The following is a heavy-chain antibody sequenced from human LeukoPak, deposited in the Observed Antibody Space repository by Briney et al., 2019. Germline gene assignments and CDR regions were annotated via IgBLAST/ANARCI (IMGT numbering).Heavy chain of an antibody. V-gene: IGHV3-74*01. J-gene: IGHJ4*02. Sequence: GGSLRLSCAASGFTFSNYWMHWVRQAPGKGLMWVSRVHSDGSYTNYADSVKGRYTISRDNAKSTLYLQMNSLRAEDTAVHYCAREGLGYSYDYWGQGTLVTVSS. CDR1: GFTFSNYW. D-gene: IGHD5-18*01. CDR2: VHSDGSYT. CDR3: AREGLGYSYDY.